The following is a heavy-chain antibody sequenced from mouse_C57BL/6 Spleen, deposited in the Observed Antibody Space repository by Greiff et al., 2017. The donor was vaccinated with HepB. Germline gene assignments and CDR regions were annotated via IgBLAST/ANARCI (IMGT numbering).Heavy chain of an antibody. CDR2: ISSGSSTI. V-gene: IGHV5-17*03. CDR3: AKLRRGYFDY. J-gene: IGHJ2*01. Sequence: EVKLVEPGGGLVKPGGSLKLSCAASGFTFSDYGMHWVRQAPEKGLEWVAYISSGSSTIYYADTMKGRFTISRDNAKNTLFLQMNSLKSEDTSMYYCAKLRRGYFDYWGQGTTLTVSS. CDR1: GFTFSDYG.